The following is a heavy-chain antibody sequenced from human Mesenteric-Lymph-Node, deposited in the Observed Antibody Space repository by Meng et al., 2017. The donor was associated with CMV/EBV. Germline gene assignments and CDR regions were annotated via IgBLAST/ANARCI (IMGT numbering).Heavy chain of an antibody. J-gene: IGHJ4*02. CDR1: GFTFSSYA. CDR3: ARVGFYDSSGYIDY. Sequence: SGFTFSSYAMHWVRQAPGKGLEWVAVISYDGSNKYYADSVKGRFTISRDNSKNTLYLQMNSLRAEDTAVYYCARVGFYDSSGYIDYWGQGTLVTVSS. V-gene: IGHV3-30*04. D-gene: IGHD3-22*01. CDR2: ISYDGSNK.